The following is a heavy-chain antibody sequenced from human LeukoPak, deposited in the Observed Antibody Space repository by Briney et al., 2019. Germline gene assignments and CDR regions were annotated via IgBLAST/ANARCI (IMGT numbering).Heavy chain of an antibody. CDR3: ARRSGVLDSRDSRYYFDH. J-gene: IGHJ4*02. V-gene: IGHV4-59*11. D-gene: IGHD3-22*01. CDR1: GGSISSHY. CDR2: IYYSGST. Sequence: PSETLSLTCIVSGGSISSHYWSWIRQPPGKGLEYIGYIYYSGSTDYNPSLKSRVTISLDTSKNQFSLNLSSVTAADTAVYYCARRSGVLDSRDSRYYFDHWGQGTLVSVS.